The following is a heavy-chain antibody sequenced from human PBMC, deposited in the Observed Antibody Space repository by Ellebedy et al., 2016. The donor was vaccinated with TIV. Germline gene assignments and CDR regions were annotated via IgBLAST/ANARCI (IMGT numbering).Heavy chain of an antibody. CDR2: IYSGGST. J-gene: IGHJ4*02. D-gene: IGHD6-19*01. Sequence: GESLKISCAASGFTVSSNYMSWVRQAPGKGLEWVSVIYSGGSTYYADSVKGRFTISRDNAKNSLYLQMNSLRAEDTAVYYCARDHVRGWALGYWGQGTLVTVSS. V-gene: IGHV3-66*01. CDR1: GFTVSSNY. CDR3: ARDHVRGWALGY.